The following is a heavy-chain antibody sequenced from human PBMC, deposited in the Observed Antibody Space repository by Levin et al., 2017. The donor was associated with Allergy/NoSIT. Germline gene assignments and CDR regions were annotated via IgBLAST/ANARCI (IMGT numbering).Heavy chain of an antibody. D-gene: IGHD6-6*01. V-gene: IGHV4-31*03. J-gene: IGHJ4*02. Sequence: SETLSLTCTVSGGSISTGGYYWSWIRQHPGKGLEWIGYISDNGSPFYNPSLKSRVAMSVDPSKNQLSLKLNSVTAADTAIYFCARADTSSSDLDDWGQGTLVTVSS. CDR3: ARADTSSSDLDD. CDR2: ISDNGSP. CDR1: GGSISTGGYY.